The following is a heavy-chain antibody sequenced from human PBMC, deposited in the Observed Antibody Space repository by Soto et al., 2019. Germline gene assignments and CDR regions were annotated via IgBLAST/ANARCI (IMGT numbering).Heavy chain of an antibody. CDR2: IYYSGST. Sequence: SETLSLTCTVSGGSISSGDYYWSWIRQPPGKGLEWIGYIYYSGSTYYNPSLKSRVTISVDTSKNQFSLKLSSVTAADTAVYYCARGVGDSGYYYENWFDPWGQGTLVTVSS. CDR3: ARGVGDSGYYYENWFDP. D-gene: IGHD3-22*01. J-gene: IGHJ5*02. CDR1: GGSISSGDYY. V-gene: IGHV4-30-4*01.